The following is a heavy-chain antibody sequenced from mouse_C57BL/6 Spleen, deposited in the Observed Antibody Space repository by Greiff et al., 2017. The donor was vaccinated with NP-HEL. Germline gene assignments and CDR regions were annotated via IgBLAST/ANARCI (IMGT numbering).Heavy chain of an antibody. CDR2: ISYDGSH. CDR3: ARGYYGSIFDY. J-gene: IGHJ2*01. D-gene: IGHD1-1*01. Sequence: EVQLQESGPGLVKPSQSLSLTCSVTGYSITSGYYWNWIRQFPGNKLEWMGYISYDGSHNSNPSLKTRLSITRDTSKNQFFLKLNSVTTEDTATYYCARGYYGSIFDYWGQGTTLTVSS. V-gene: IGHV3-6*01. CDR1: GYSITSGYY.